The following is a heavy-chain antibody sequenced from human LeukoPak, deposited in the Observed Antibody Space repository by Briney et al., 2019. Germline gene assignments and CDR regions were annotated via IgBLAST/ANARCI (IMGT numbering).Heavy chain of an antibody. CDR2: VHYSGST. CDR3: ARRPDGTSHFDY. CDR1: GGSIRSYF. D-gene: IGHD6-6*01. J-gene: IGHJ4*02. V-gene: IGHV4-59*08. Sequence: KPSETLSLTCTVSGGSIRSYFWSWIRQPPGKGLEWIGYVHYSGSTNYNPSLKSRVTISVDTSKKQISLKLSSVTAADTAVYYCARRPDGTSHFDYWGQGTLVTVSS.